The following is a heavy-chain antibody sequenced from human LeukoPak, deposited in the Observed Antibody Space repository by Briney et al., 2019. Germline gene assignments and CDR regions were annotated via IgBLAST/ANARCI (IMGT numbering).Heavy chain of an antibody. D-gene: IGHD6-19*01. CDR3: ARDHPAVGGSTGYFQH. CDR2: ISYDGSNK. CDR1: GFTFSSYG. J-gene: IGHJ1*01. V-gene: IGHV3-30*03. Sequence: PGGSLRLSCAASGFTFSSYGMHWVRQAPGKGLEWVAVISYDGSNKYYADSVKGRFTISRDNSKNTLYLQMNSLRAEDTAVYYCARDHPAVGGSTGYFQHWGQGTLVTVSS.